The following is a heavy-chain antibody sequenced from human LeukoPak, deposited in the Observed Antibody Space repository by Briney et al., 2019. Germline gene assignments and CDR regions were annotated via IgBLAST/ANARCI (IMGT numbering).Heavy chain of an antibody. Sequence: GGSLRLSCAASGFSFRSYAMTWVRQAPGKGLEWVAVISYDGSNKYYADSVKGRFTISRDNSKNTLYLQMNSLRAEDTAVYYCAKARGLLWFGELFILDYWGQGTLVTVSS. CDR2: ISYDGSNK. D-gene: IGHD3-10*01. V-gene: IGHV3-30*18. CDR1: GFSFRSYA. J-gene: IGHJ4*02. CDR3: AKARGLLWFGELFILDY.